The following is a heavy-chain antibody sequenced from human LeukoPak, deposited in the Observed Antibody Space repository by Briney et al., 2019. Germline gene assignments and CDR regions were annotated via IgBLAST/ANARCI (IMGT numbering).Heavy chain of an antibody. Sequence: ASVKVSCKASGYTFNSYYMHWVRQAPGQGLEWMGMIDPSGGSTSYAQKFQGRVTMTRDTSTRTVYMELSSLRSEDTAFYYCARTMIVVVHEAFDIWGQGTMVTVSS. D-gene: IGHD3-22*01. CDR3: ARTMIVVVHEAFDI. CDR2: IDPSGGST. CDR1: GYTFNSYY. V-gene: IGHV1-46*02. J-gene: IGHJ3*02.